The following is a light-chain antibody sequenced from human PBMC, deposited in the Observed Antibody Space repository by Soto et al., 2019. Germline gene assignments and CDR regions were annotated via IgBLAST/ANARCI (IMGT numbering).Light chain of an antibody. Sequence: QSVLPQPPSASVTPGQRVTLSCSGSSSNIGSNTVNWYQQLPGTAPKLLIYSNNQRPSGVPDRFSGSKSGTSASLAISGLQSEDEADYYCAAWDDSLNGSYVFGTGTKVTVL. CDR3: AAWDDSLNGSYV. J-gene: IGLJ1*01. V-gene: IGLV1-44*01. CDR1: SSNIGSNT. CDR2: SNN.